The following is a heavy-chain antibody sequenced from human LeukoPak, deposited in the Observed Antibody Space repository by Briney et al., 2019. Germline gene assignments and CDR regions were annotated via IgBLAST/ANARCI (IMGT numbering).Heavy chain of an antibody. CDR1: EFTFNSYW. J-gene: IGHJ4*02. Sequence: GGSLRLSCAASEFTFNSYWMSWVRQAPGKGLEWVANIKQDGGQIYYLDSVKGRFTVPRDNAKNSLYLQMNSLRAEDTAVYYCARLGARQMLEYWGQGTLVTVSS. CDR3: ARLGARQMLEY. V-gene: IGHV3-7*01. D-gene: IGHD4-17*01. CDR2: IKQDGGQI.